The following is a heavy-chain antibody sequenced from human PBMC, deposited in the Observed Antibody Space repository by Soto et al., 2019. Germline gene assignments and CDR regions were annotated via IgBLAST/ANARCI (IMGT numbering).Heavy chain of an antibody. D-gene: IGHD3-10*01. J-gene: IGHJ6*02. Sequence: QVQLVESGGGVVQPGRSLRLSCAASGFTFSSYGMHWVRQAPGKGLEWVAVISYDGSNKYYADSVKGRFTISRDNSKNKLYLHMDSLRAEDTAVYYCAKDEGSGLWFGELRSNYYYYGMDVWGQGTTVTVSS. CDR1: GFTFSSYG. V-gene: IGHV3-30*18. CDR2: ISYDGSNK. CDR3: AKDEGSGLWFGELRSNYYYYGMDV.